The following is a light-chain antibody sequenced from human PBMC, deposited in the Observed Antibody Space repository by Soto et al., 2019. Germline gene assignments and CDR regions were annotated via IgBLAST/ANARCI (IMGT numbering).Light chain of an antibody. Sequence: DIQMTQSPSSLSASVRDRVTITCRASQSISSYLNWYQQKPGKAPKLLIFAASSLQSGVPSRFSGSGSGTDFTLTSSSLQPEDFATYYCQQSYSTPPAFGQGTKVDIK. CDR1: QSISSY. CDR2: AAS. V-gene: IGKV1-39*01. CDR3: QQSYSTPPA. J-gene: IGKJ1*01.